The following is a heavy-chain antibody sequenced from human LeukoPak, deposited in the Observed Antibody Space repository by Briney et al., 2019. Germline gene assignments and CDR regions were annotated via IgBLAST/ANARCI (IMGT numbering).Heavy chain of an antibody. CDR3: ARFLLGDSSAESDY. V-gene: IGHV1-2*02. D-gene: IGHD3-22*01. CDR2: INPNSGGT. CDR1: GYTFTGYY. Sequence: PLASVKVSCKASGYTFTGYYMHWVRQAPGQGLEWMGWINPNSGGTNYAQKFQGRVTMTRDTSISTAYMELSRLRSDDTAVYYCARFLLGDSSAESDYWGQGTLVTVSS. J-gene: IGHJ4*02.